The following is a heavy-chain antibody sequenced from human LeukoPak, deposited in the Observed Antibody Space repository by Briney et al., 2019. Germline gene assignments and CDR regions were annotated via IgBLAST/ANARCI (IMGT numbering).Heavy chain of an antibody. V-gene: IGHV1-2*02. Sequence: ASVTVSCKASGYTFTGYYMHWVRQAPGQGLEWMGWINPNSGGTNCAQKFQGRVTMTRDTSISTAYMELSRLRSDDTAVYYCARAEGVLRYFDWLSPPFDYWGQGTLVTVSS. J-gene: IGHJ4*02. CDR2: INPNSGGT. D-gene: IGHD3-9*01. CDR3: ARAEGVLRYFDWLSPPFDY. CDR1: GYTFTGYY.